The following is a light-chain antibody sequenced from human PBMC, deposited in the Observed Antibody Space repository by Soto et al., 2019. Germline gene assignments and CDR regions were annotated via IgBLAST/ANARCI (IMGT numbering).Light chain of an antibody. J-gene: IGLJ2*01. Sequence: QSVLTQPASVSGSPGQSITISCTGTSSDVGNYNLVSWYQQHPGKAPKLMISEVSKRPSGVSNRFFGSKSGNTASLTISGLQAEDEADYYCCSYAGSSTFVVFGGGTKVTVL. CDR2: EVS. CDR3: CSYAGSSTFVV. V-gene: IGLV2-23*02. CDR1: SSDVGNYNL.